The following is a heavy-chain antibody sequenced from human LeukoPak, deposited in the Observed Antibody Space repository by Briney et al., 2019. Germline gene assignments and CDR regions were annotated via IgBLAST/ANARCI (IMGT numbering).Heavy chain of an antibody. CDR1: GFTFSSYS. J-gene: IGHJ5*02. Sequence: PGGSLRLSCAASGFTFSSYSMNWVRQAPGKGLEWVSSISSSSSYIYYADSVKGRFTISRDNAKNSLYLQMNSLRAEDTAVYYCAIYGSGRQGWFDPWGQGTLVTVSS. CDR2: ISSSSSYI. D-gene: IGHD3-10*01. V-gene: IGHV3-21*01. CDR3: AIYGSGRQGWFDP.